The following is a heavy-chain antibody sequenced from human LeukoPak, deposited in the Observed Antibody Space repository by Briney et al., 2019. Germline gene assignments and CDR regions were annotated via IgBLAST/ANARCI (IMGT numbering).Heavy chain of an antibody. CDR3: AKSSSGWFHAGPDY. CDR1: GFTFDDYG. Sequence: PGGSLRLSCAASGFTFDDYGMSWVRQAPGKGLEWVSGISWNSGSIGYADSVKGRFTISRDNAKNSLYLQMNSLRAEDMALYYCAKSSSGWFHAGPDYWGQGTLVTVSS. D-gene: IGHD6-19*01. J-gene: IGHJ4*02. CDR2: ISWNSGSI. V-gene: IGHV3-9*03.